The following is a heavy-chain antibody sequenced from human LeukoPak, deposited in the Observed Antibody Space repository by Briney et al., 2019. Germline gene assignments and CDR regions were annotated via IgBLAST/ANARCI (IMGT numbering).Heavy chain of an antibody. CDR2: ISYDGNNK. CDR3: ARVLGGDSSSWSSTAFDM. D-gene: IGHD6-13*01. CDR1: GFIFSSYG. Sequence: GGSLRLSCAASGFIFSSYGMHWVRQAPGKGLEWVAVISYDGNNKYYADSVKGRFTISRDNSKNTLDLQMNSLRPEDTALYYCARVLGGDSSSWSSTAFDMWGQGTMVTVSS. V-gene: IGHV3-30*03. J-gene: IGHJ3*02.